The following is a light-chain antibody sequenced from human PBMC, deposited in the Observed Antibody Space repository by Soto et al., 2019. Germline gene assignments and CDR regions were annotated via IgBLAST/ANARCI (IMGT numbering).Light chain of an antibody. CDR1: SGDVGNNNY. CDR2: DVT. Sequence: QSVLTQPASVSGSPGQSITISCTGTSGDVGNNNYVSWYQHNPGRAPKVMICDVTNRPSGVSNRFSGSKSGNTASLTISGLQAEGEADYYCSSFTGSSYVCGTGTRSPS. J-gene: IGLJ1*01. CDR3: SSFTGSSYV. V-gene: IGLV2-14*03.